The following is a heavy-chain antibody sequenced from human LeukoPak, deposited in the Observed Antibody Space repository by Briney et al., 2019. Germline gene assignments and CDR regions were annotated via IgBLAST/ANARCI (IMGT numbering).Heavy chain of an antibody. CDR2: IYYTGAT. V-gene: IGHV4-31*03. CDR1: GGSITSDSYY. CDR3: SGDATYFYDRSGYYYPYDAFDI. D-gene: IGHD3-22*01. J-gene: IGHJ3*02. Sequence: PSETLSLTCTVSGGSITSDSYYWSWIRQHPGKGLEWIGYIYYTGATDYSPSLKSRVIISLDTSKNQFSLNLSSVTAADTAVYYCSGDATYFYDRSGYYYPYDAFDIWGQGTMVTVSS.